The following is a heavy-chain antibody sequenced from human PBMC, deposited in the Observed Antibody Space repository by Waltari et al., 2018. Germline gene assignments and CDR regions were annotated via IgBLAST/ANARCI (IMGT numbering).Heavy chain of an antibody. V-gene: IGHV3-23*01. CDR2: IRGSGGDT. Sequence: EVQLLESGGGLVQPGGSLRLSCAASGFTFSGYTMTWVRQAPGKGVRWVSTIRGSGGDTYYADSVKGRFTISRDNSRNTLYLQMNTLRAGDTAVYYCAKSLGDTYGRYPMDYWGQGTLVTVSS. CDR1: GFTFSGYT. D-gene: IGHD3-10*01. J-gene: IGHJ4*02. CDR3: AKSLGDTYGRYPMDY.